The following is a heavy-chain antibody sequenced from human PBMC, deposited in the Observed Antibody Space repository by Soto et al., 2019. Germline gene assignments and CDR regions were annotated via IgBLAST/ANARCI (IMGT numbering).Heavy chain of an antibody. Sequence: ASVKVSCKASGYTFSVYHLHWVRQAPGQRLEWMGWIHPNSGGTNYAQRFEGRVAMTRDTSINTAYMELSRLTSDDTAVYFCAKEIKSRMDVRGQGNTVTVSS. CDR1: GYTFSVYH. V-gene: IGHV1-2*02. CDR2: IHPNSGGT. CDR3: AKEIKSRMDV. J-gene: IGHJ6*02.